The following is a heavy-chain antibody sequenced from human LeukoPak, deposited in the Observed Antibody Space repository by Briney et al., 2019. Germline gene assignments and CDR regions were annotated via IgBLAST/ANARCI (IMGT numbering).Heavy chain of an antibody. CDR3: ARGPQWLAPLDY. J-gene: IGHJ4*02. CDR1: VYTFISYY. D-gene: IGHD6-19*01. V-gene: IGHV1-46*01. Sequence: ASVKVSCKASVYTFISYYMHWVRQAPGQGLEWMGVINPSDGTTNYAQKFQGRVTITRYTSTTTVYMELNSLKSEDTAVYSCARGPQWLAPLDYWGQGTLVTVSS. CDR2: INPSDGTT.